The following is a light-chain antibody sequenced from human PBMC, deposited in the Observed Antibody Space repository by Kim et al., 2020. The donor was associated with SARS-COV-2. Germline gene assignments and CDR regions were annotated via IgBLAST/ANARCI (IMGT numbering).Light chain of an antibody. V-gene: IGLV2-8*01. CDR2: EVS. CDR1: ISDVGGYNY. CDR3: SSYAGSNNLV. Sequence: GQSVTISFTGTISDVGGYNYVSWYQQHPGKAPKLMIYEVSKRPSGVPDRFSGSKSGNTASLTVSGLQAEDEADYYCSSYAGSNNLVFGGGTKLTVL. J-gene: IGLJ2*01.